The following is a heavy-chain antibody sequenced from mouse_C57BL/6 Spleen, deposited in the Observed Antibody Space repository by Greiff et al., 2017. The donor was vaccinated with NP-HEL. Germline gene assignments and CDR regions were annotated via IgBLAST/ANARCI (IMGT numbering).Heavy chain of an antibody. CDR1: GFTFSSYA. J-gene: IGHJ2*01. Sequence: EVQRVESGEGLVKPGGSLKLSCAASGFTFSSYAMSWVRQTPEKRLEWVAYISSGGDYIYYADTVKGRFTISRDNARNTLYLQMSSLKSEDTARYYCTRVRLGFDYWGQGTTLTVSS. CDR3: TRVRLGFDY. V-gene: IGHV5-9-1*02. CDR2: ISSGGDYI. D-gene: IGHD2-14*01.